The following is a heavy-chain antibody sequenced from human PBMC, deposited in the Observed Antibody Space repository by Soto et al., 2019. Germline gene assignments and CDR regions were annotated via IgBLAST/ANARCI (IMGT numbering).Heavy chain of an antibody. Sequence: GVSLRLSCAASGFTFSSYGMHWARQAPGKGLEWVAVIWYDGSNKYYADSVKGRFTISRDNSKNTLYLQMNSLRAEDTAVYYCARDREYGDYVGGMEVWGQGTTVTVSS. J-gene: IGHJ6*02. CDR3: ARDREYGDYVGGMEV. V-gene: IGHV3-33*01. CDR1: GFTFSSYG. CDR2: IWYDGSNK. D-gene: IGHD4-17*01.